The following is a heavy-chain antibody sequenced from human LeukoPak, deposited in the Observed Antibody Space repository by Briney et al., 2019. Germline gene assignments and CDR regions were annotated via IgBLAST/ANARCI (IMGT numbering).Heavy chain of an antibody. CDR2: IYTNEIT. CDR1: GGSISNYY. D-gene: IGHD1/OR15-1a*01. V-gene: IGHV4-4*07. CDR3: ARGGHYVNNHEHYYMFMDV. J-gene: IGHJ6*03. Sequence: EASETLSLTCAVSGGSISNYYWSWIRQPAGKALEWIGRIYTNEITHVPPSLRSRLTLSMDTSRNQLSLRLASITAADAAVYYCARGGHYVNNHEHYYMFMDVWGKGTTVIVSS.